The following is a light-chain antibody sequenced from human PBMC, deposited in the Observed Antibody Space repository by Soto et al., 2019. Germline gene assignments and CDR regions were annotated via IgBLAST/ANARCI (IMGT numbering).Light chain of an antibody. J-gene: IGLJ3*02. CDR2: GNS. V-gene: IGLV1-40*01. CDR1: SSNLGAGYD. Sequence: QSVLTQPHSLYAAPGQRVTVSCTGSSSNLGAGYDVHWYQQLPGTAPKLLIYGNSNRPSGVPDRFSGSKSGTSASLAITGLQPEDEADYYFQSYVSSLGGWVFGGWTQLTVL. CDR3: QSYVSSLGGWV.